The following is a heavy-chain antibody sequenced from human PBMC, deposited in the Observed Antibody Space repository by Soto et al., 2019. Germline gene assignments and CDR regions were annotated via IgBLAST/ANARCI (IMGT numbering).Heavy chain of an antibody. V-gene: IGHV3-74*01. CDR2: INSDGSST. D-gene: IGHD2-15*01. Sequence: EVQLVESGGGLVQPGGSLRLSSASSGFTFSRYWMHWDRQAPGKGLVWVSRINSDGSSTSYADAVKGRFTISRDNAKNTLYLQMNSLRAEDTAVYYCVRTSLAVAAATWEDYWGQGTLVTVSS. CDR3: VRTSLAVAAATWEDY. J-gene: IGHJ4*02. CDR1: GFTFSRYW.